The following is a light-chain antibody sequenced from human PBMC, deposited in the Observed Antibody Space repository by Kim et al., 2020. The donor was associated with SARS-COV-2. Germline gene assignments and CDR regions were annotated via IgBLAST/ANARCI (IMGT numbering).Light chain of an antibody. CDR2: GTS. J-gene: IGKJ4*01. CDR3: QQYNNWPLT. V-gene: IGKV3-15*01. CDR1: RSIRSD. Sequence: GAPGVRATHSGRASRSIRSDLAWYQQRPGQTPRLLIYGTSTRATDIPARFSGSGSGTEFTLTISSLQSEDSAIYYCQQYNNWPLTFGGGTKVDIK.